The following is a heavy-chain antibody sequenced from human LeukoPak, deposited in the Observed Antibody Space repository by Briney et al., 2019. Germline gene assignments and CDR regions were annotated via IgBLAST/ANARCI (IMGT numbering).Heavy chain of an antibody. Sequence: GGSLTLSCAASGFTFSSYWMSWVRQAPGKGLEWVANIKEDGSVKYYVDSVKGRFTISRDNAKNSLYLQMNSLRADDTAVYYCGREVPGGATILDYWGATTPVTVSS. D-gene: IGHD1-26*01. J-gene: IGHJ4*02. CDR2: IKEDGSVK. CDR1: GFTFSSYW. V-gene: IGHV3-7*04. CDR3: GREVPGGATILDY.